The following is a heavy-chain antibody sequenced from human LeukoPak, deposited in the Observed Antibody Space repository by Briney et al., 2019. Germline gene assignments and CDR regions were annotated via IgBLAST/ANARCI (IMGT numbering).Heavy chain of an antibody. CDR2: INPNSGDT. Sequence: GASVKVSCKASGYTFTGYHMHWVRQAPGQGLEWMGRINPNSGDTNYAQEFLGRVTMSRDTSISTAYMELSRLRSDDTAVYHCARGSIAARSCIDYWGRGTLVTVSS. D-gene: IGHD6-6*01. CDR3: ARGSIAARSCIDY. J-gene: IGHJ4*02. V-gene: IGHV1-2*06. CDR1: GYTFTGYH.